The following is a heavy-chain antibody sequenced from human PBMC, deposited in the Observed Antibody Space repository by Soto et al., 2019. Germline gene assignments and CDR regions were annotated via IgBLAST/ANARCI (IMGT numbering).Heavy chain of an antibody. CDR2: INSDGSST. D-gene: IGHD3-22*01. Sequence: PGGSLRLSCAASGFTFSSYWMHWVRQAPGKGLVWVSRINSDGSSTSYADSVKGRFTISRDNAKNTLYLQMNSLRAEDTAVYYCARADYDSSGYLDYWGQGTLVTASS. CDR1: GFTFSSYW. CDR3: ARADYDSSGYLDY. V-gene: IGHV3-74*01. J-gene: IGHJ4*02.